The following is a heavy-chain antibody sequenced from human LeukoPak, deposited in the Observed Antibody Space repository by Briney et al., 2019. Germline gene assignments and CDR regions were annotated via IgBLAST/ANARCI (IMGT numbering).Heavy chain of an antibody. CDR2: IDWDDDK. CDR3: TRTYNSGSLFDY. V-gene: IGHV2-70*17. CDR1: GFSLSTSGMC. D-gene: IGHD1-26*01. J-gene: IGHJ4*02. Sequence: ESGPTLVNPTQTLTLTCTFSGFSLSTSGMCVSWIRQPPGKALEWLARIDWDDDKFYSTSLKTRLTISKDTSKNQVVLTMTNMDPVDTATYYCTRTYNSGSLFDYWGQGTLVTVSS.